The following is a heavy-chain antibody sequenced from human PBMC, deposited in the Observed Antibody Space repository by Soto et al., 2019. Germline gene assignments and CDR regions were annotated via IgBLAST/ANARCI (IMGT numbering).Heavy chain of an antibody. D-gene: IGHD6-19*01. CDR3: TTDPAVAGRGNYYGMDV. CDR2: IKSKTDGGTT. V-gene: IGHV3-15*01. Sequence: GGSLRLSCAASGFTFSNAWMSWVRQAPGKGLEWVGRIKSKTDGGTTDYAAPVKGRFTISRDDSKNTLYLQMNSLKTEDTAVYYCTTDPAVAGRGNYYGMDVLGQGTTVTVSS. J-gene: IGHJ6*02. CDR1: GFTFSNAW.